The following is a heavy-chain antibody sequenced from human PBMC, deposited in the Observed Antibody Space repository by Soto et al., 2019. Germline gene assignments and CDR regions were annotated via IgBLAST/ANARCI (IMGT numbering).Heavy chain of an antibody. CDR2: IWYDGSNK. J-gene: IGHJ6*02. CDR1: GFTFSSYG. Sequence: QVQLVESGGGVVQPGRSLRLSCAASGFTFSSYGMHWVRQAPGKGLEWVAVIWYDGSNKYYADSVKGRFTISRDNSKNTLYLQMNSLRAEDTAVYYCARGRPCYGMDVWGQGTTVTVSS. CDR3: ARGRPCYGMDV. V-gene: IGHV3-33*01.